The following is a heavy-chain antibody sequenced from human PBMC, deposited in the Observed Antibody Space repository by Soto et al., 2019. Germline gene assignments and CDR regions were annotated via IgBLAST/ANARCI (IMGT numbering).Heavy chain of an antibody. V-gene: IGHV1-69*08. CDR1: GGTFSSYT. CDR3: ARDLPAAGGWFDP. Sequence: QVQLVQSGAEVKKPGSSVKVSCKASGGTFSSYTISWVRQTPGQGLEWMGRISPILGIASYAQKFQGRVTSTADKSTSTAYMELSSLSSEDTAVYYCARDLPAAGGWFDPWGQGTLVTVSS. CDR2: ISPILGIA. D-gene: IGHD2-2*01. J-gene: IGHJ5*02.